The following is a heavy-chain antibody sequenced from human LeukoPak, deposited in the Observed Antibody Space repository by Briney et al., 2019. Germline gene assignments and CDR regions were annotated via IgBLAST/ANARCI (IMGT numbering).Heavy chain of an antibody. Sequence: TGGSLRLSCAASGFTFSSYVMHWVRQAPGKGLEWVAVISYDGSNKYYADSVKGRFTISRDNSKNTLYLQMNSLRAEDTAVYYCARSLYCSSTSCYFSAAFDIWGQGTMVTVSS. D-gene: IGHD2-2*01. J-gene: IGHJ3*02. CDR3: ARSLYCSSTSCYFSAAFDI. CDR2: ISYDGSNK. V-gene: IGHV3-30*01. CDR1: GFTFSSYV.